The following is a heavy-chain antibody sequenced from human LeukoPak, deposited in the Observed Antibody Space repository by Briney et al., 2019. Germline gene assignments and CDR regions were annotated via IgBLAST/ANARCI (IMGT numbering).Heavy chain of an antibody. CDR3: ARVGSSSSLDY. V-gene: IGHV1-69*04. CDR2: IIPILGIA. CDR1: GGTFISYA. Sequence: GASVKVSCKASGGTFISYAISWVRQAPGQGLEWMGRIIPILGIANYAQKFQGRVTITADKSTSTAYMELSSLRSEDTAVYYCARVGSSSSLDYWGQGTLVTVSS. J-gene: IGHJ4*02. D-gene: IGHD6-6*01.